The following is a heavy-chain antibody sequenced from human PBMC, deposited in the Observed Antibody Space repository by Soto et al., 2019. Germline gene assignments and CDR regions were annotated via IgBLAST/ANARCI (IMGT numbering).Heavy chain of an antibody. Sequence: PSETLSLTCTVSGGSISSSSYYWGWIRHPPGKGLEWIGSIYYSGSTYYNPSLKSRVTISVDTSKNQFSLKLSSVTAADTAVYYCARQVTMVRGVYNWFDPWGQGTLVTV. CDR3: ARQVTMVRGVYNWFDP. D-gene: IGHD3-10*01. CDR1: GGSISSSSYY. J-gene: IGHJ5*02. V-gene: IGHV4-39*01. CDR2: IYYSGST.